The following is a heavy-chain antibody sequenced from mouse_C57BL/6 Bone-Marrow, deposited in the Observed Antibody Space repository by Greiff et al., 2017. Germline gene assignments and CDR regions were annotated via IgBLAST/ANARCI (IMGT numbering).Heavy chain of an antibody. J-gene: IGHJ3*01. CDR1: GYTFTSYW. CDR3: VIYYGNQSWFAY. CDR2: IHPNSGST. D-gene: IGHD2-1*01. Sequence: QVQLQQPGAELVKPGASVKLSCKASGYTFTSYWMHWVKQRPGQGLEWIGMIHPNSGSTNYNEKFKSKATLTVDKSSSTAYMQLSSLTSEDSAVYYCVIYYGNQSWFAYWGQGTLVTVSA. V-gene: IGHV1-64*01.